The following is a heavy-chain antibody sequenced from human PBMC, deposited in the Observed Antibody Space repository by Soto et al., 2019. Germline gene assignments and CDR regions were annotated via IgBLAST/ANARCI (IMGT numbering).Heavy chain of an antibody. D-gene: IGHD6-6*01. Sequence: KASETLSLTCIVSGGSISSSSYYWSWIRHPPVKGLELIGSIYCSGSTYYNPSLNSRVTISVYTSNNQFSLKLSSVTAAYTAVFDCARNRARSWFDCRGRGHRVTVSS. CDR1: GGSISSSSYY. V-gene: IGHV4-39*01. CDR2: IYCSGST. J-gene: IGHJ5*01. CDR3: ARNRARSWFDC.